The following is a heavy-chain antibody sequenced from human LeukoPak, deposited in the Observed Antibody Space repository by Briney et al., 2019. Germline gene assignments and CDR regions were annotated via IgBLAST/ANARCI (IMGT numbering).Heavy chain of an antibody. Sequence: PSETLSLTCAVYGGSFSGYYRSWIRQPPGKGLEWIGEINHSGSTNYNPSLKSRVTISVDTSKNQFSLKLSSVTAADTAVYYCARGNPPRYCSGGSCYSKMNWFDPWGQGTLVTVSS. J-gene: IGHJ5*02. CDR2: INHSGST. CDR1: GGSFSGYY. D-gene: IGHD2-15*01. CDR3: ARGNPPRYCSGGSCYSKMNWFDP. V-gene: IGHV4-34*01.